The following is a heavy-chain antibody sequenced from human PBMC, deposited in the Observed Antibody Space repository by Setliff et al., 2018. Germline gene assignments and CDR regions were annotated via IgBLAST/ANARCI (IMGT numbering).Heavy chain of an antibody. CDR1: GFSLSASGVG. D-gene: IGHD3-22*01. Sequence: SGPTLVNPSQTLTLTCTFSGFSLSASGVGVGWIRQPPGKALEWLALIYWDDDKRYSPSLKSRVTITKDTSKNQVVLTMTGMDPVDAATYYCARTFYYDDSGSNRLLYYFDYWGQGALVTVSS. V-gene: IGHV2-5*02. J-gene: IGHJ4*02. CDR3: ARTFYYDDSGSNRLLYYFDY. CDR2: IYWDDDK.